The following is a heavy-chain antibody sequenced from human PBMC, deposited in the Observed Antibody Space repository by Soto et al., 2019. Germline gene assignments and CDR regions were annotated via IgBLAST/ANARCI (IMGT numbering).Heavy chain of an antibody. CDR2: MNPNSGNT. D-gene: IGHD3-16*01. Sequence: QVQLVQSGAEVKKPGASVKVSCKASGYTFTSYDINWVRQATGQGLEWMGWMNPNSGNTDYAQKYQGRVTMTRNTSISTDYIDLSSLSSEDTAVYSCARERGGVDYWGQGTRVTVSS. CDR1: GYTFTSYD. V-gene: IGHV1-8*01. CDR3: ARERGGVDY. J-gene: IGHJ4*02.